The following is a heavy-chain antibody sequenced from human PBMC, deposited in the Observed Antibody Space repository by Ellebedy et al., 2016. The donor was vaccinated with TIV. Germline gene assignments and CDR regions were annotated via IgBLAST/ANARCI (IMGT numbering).Heavy chain of an antibody. Sequence: GGSLRLXXAASGWIDDDYAMHWVRQVPGKGLEWVSCISWNSGTTVYADSVKGRFTISKDNAKNSLYLQMNSLRPEDTAFYYCAKDIKESGHRSSWLTNWGQGTLVTVSS. CDR3: AKDIKESGHRSSWLTN. V-gene: IGHV3-9*01. CDR1: GWIDDDYA. J-gene: IGHJ4*02. D-gene: IGHD6-13*01. CDR2: ISWNSGTT.